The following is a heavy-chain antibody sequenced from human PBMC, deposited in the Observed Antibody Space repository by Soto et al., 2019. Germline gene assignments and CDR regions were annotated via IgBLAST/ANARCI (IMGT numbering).Heavy chain of an antibody. CDR3: ARGGVGDGYNYSPDPPSEN. CDR2: INAGNGNT. CDR1: GYTFTSYA. J-gene: IGHJ4*02. D-gene: IGHD5-12*01. V-gene: IGHV1-3*05. Sequence: QVQLVQSGAEEKKPGASVKVSCKASGYTFTSYAMHWVRQAPGQRLEWMGWINAGNGNTKYSQKFQGRVTITRDTSASTAYMELSSLRSEDTAVYYCARGGVGDGYNYSPDPPSENWGQGTLVTVSS.